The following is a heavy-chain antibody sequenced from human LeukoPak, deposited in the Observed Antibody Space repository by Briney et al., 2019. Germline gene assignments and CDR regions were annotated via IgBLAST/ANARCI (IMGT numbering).Heavy chain of an antibody. D-gene: IGHD4-17*01. Sequence: PSETLSLTCTVSGGSISSSSYYWGWIRQPPGKGLEWIGSIYYSGSTYYNPSLKSRVTISVDTSKNQFSLKLSSVTAADTAVYYCAREGMTTVTTPNWYFDLWGRGTLVTVSS. CDR3: AREGMTTVTTPNWYFDL. V-gene: IGHV4-39*02. CDR2: IYYSGST. J-gene: IGHJ2*01. CDR1: GGSISSSSYY.